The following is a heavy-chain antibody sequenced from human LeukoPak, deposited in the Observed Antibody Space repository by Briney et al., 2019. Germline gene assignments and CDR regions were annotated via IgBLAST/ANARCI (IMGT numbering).Heavy chain of an antibody. J-gene: IGHJ4*02. Sequence: SGPTLVKPTQTLTLTCTFSGFSLSTNGVGVGWIRQPPGKALECLALIYWDDDKRYSPSLKSRLPITKDTSKNQVVLTMTNMDPVDTATYYCAHRHVQSQAKYYFDYWGQGTLVTVSS. CDR3: AHRHVQSQAKYYFDY. D-gene: IGHD6-6*01. CDR2: IYWDDDK. CDR1: GFSLSTNGVG. V-gene: IGHV2-5*02.